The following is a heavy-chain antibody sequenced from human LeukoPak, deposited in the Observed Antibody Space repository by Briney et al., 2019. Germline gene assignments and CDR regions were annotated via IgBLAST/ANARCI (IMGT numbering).Heavy chain of an antibody. CDR3: ARDSRRYYYDSSGYPGDFGY. CDR1: GFTFSSYW. V-gene: IGHV3-7*01. J-gene: IGHJ4*02. D-gene: IGHD3-22*01. Sequence: GGSLRLSCAAPGFTFSSYWMSWVRQAPGKGREGVANIKQDGSEKYYVDSVKGRFTISRDNAKNSLYLQMNSLRAEDTAVYYCARDSRRYYYDSSGYPGDFGYWGQGTLVTVSS. CDR2: IKQDGSEK.